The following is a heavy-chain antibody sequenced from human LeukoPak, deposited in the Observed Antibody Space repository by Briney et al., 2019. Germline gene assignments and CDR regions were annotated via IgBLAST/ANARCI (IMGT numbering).Heavy chain of an antibody. CDR2: IIPIFGTA. J-gene: IGHJ4*02. CDR1: GGTFSSYA. CDR3: AREKGYSYYFDY. Sequence: SVKVSCKASGGTFSSYAISWVRQAPGQGLEWMGGIIPIFGTANYAQKFQGRVTITADESTSTAYMELSSLRSEDTAVYYCAREKGYSYYFDYWGQGTLVTVSS. D-gene: IGHD2-15*01. V-gene: IGHV1-69*13.